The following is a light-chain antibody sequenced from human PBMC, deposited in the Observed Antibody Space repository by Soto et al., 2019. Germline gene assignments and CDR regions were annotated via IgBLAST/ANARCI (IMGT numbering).Light chain of an antibody. V-gene: IGKV1-33*01. CDR1: QDISNY. J-gene: IGKJ4*01. Sequence: DIQMTQSPSSLSASVGDRVTITCQASQDISNYLNWYQQKPGKAPKLLIYDTSNLETGVPSRFSGSGSGTDFTLTISSLQAEDFASYYCQQLRSYPSTFGGGTKVEI. CDR2: DTS. CDR3: QQLRSYPST.